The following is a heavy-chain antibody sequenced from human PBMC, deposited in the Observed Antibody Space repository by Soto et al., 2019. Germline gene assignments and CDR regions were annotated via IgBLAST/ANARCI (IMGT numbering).Heavy chain of an antibody. D-gene: IGHD6-19*01. Sequence: QVQLQESGPGLVKPSGTLSLTCAVSGDSISNSRWWTWVRQPPGKGLEWIGYIFHSGDTNYNPSLKRRVFISVAKSQNQFSLKVSSVTAADTAVYYCAYSTGWYRHDVWGQGTLVTVSS. CDR3: AYSTGWYRHDV. CDR1: GDSISNSRW. J-gene: IGHJ3*01. V-gene: IGHV4-4*02. CDR2: IFHSGDT.